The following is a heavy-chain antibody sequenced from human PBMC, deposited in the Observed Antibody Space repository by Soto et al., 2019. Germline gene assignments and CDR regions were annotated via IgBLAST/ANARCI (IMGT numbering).Heavy chain of an antibody. CDR1: GGTFSSYA. CDR3: ARDGLELRRWFDP. V-gene: IGHV1-69*13. J-gene: IGHJ5*02. CDR2: IIPIFGTA. D-gene: IGHD1-7*01. Sequence: GASVKVSCKASGGTFSSYAISWVRQAPGQGLEWMGGIIPIFGTANYAQKFQGRVTITADESTSTAYMELSSLRSEDTAVYYCARDGLELRRWFDPWGQGTLVTVAS.